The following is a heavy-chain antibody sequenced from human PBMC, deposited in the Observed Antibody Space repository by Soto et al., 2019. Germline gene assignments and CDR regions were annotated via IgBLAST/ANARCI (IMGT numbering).Heavy chain of an antibody. CDR3: AKEGNGGSSLAP. J-gene: IGHJ5*02. Sequence: GGSLRLSCEASGFTFDDYMMHWVRQVPGKGLEWISLISWDGGTIDYADSIKGRFTVSRDNSKTSLYLHMHSLTTEDTAFYYCAKEGNGGSSLAPWGQGTLVTVSS. V-gene: IGHV3-43*01. D-gene: IGHD1-26*01. CDR1: GFTFDDYM. CDR2: ISWDGGTI.